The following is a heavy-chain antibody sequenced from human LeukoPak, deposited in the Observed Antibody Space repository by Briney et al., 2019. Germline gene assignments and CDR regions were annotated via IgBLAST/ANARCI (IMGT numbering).Heavy chain of an antibody. J-gene: IGHJ4*02. D-gene: IGHD5-18*01. CDR3: AREEGYSYGLFVY. V-gene: IGHV1-3*01. Sequence: GASVKVSCKASGYTFTSYAMHWVRQAPGQRLEWMGWINAGNGNTKYSQKFQGRVTITRDTSASTAYMELSGLRSEDTAVYYCAREEGYSYGLFVYWGQGTLVTVSS. CDR1: GYTFTSYA. CDR2: INAGNGNT.